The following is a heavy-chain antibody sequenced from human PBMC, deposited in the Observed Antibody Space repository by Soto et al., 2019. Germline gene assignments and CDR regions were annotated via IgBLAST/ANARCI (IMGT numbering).Heavy chain of an antibody. V-gene: IGHV4-39*01. CDR1: GGSISGSTYY. CDR2: IYYSGST. J-gene: IGHJ4*02. D-gene: IGHD1-1*01. Sequence: SETLSLTCSFYGGSISGSTYYWAWIRQPPVKGLEYIGSIYYSGSTYYNPSLKSRLTISVDTSKNQFSLKLTSVTAADTALYYCARHDVTGATDYWGQGTLVTVSS. CDR3: ARHDVTGATDY.